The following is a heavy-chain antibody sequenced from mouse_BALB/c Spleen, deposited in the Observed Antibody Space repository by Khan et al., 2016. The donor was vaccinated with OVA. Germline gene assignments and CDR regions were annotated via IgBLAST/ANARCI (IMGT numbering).Heavy chain of an antibody. J-gene: IGHJ2*01. CDR3: ASMILSYYGCNFEVYFFAY. CDR2: ISYSGDT. CDR1: GYSITSDYA. D-gene: IGHD1-1*02. V-gene: IGHV3-2*02. Sequence: EVELVESGPGLVKPSQSLSLTCTVTGYSITSDYAWNWIRQFPGNKLEWMGYISYSGDTAYNPSLKSRISITRDTSKNQFFLQLNSVTTEEQATYYCASMILSYYGCNFEVYFFAYGGQGTPLTVS.